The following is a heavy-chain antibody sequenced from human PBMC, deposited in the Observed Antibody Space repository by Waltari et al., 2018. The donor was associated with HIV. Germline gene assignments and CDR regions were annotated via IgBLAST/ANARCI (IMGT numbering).Heavy chain of an antibody. CDR2: ISNSGSTI. V-gene: IGHV3-11*01. J-gene: IGHJ4*02. D-gene: IGHD6-13*01. Sequence: QVQLVESGGGLVKPGRYLRLSCAASGFTFSNHYMSWIRQAPGKGLEWVSYISNSGSTIYYADPVKGRFTISRDNVKNSLYLQINSLRAEDTAVYYCARWAYSSNLSIDYWGQGILVTVSS. CDR1: GFTFSNHY. CDR3: ARWAYSSNLSIDY.